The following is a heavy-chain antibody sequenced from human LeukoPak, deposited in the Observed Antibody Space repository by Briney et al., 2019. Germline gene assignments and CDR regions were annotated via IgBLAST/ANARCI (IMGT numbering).Heavy chain of an antibody. J-gene: IGHJ4*02. CDR3: SRSGAGRDYLAY. Sequence: GGSLRLSCTASGFIFGDYAMNWVRQAPAKGLEWVGFIRSKAYGGTTEYAASVKGRFTISRDDSKSIAYLQVNSLKTEDNAVYYCSRSGAGRDYLAYWGQGTLVTVSS. V-gene: IGHV3-49*04. D-gene: IGHD6-13*01. CDR1: GFIFGDYA. CDR2: IRSKAYGGTT.